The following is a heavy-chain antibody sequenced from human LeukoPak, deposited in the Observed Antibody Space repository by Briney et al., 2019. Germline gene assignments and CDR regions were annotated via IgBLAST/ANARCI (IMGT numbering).Heavy chain of an antibody. V-gene: IGHV3-21*01. J-gene: IGHJ4*02. Sequence: GGSLRLSCAAFGFTFSSYSMNWVRQAPGKGLEWVSSISSSSSYIYYADSVKGRFTISRDNAKNSLYLQMNSLRAEDTAVYYCARDVGVYRDRGDYWGQGTLVTVSS. CDR2: ISSSSSYI. CDR1: GFTFSSYS. CDR3: ARDVGVYRDRGDY. D-gene: IGHD4-17*01.